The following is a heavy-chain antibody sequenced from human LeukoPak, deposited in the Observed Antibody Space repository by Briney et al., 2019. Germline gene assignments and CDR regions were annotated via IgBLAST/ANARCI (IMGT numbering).Heavy chain of an antibody. Sequence: GGSLRVSCAASGFTFSSYAMSWVRQAPGKGLEWVAVIWYDGSNKYYADSVKGRFTISRDNSKNTLYLQMNSLKTEDTAVYYCTTEEEDEDYYDSSGYYYSFYYFDYWGQGTLVTVSS. D-gene: IGHD3-22*01. CDR1: GFTFSSYA. J-gene: IGHJ4*02. CDR3: TTEEEDEDYYDSSGYYYSFYYFDY. CDR2: IWYDGSNK. V-gene: IGHV3-33*08.